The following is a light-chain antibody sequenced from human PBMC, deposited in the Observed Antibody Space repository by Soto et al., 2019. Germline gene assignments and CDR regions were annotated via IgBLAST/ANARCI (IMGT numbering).Light chain of an antibody. V-gene: IGKV3-11*01. J-gene: IGKJ3*01. Sequence: EIVLTHSPATLSLSPGEGATLSCRASQSVGSYLAWYQQKPGQAPRPLIYGASKRAPGVSARFSGSGSGTDFTLTISSLEPEDFAVYHCLQRSIGFTFGPGTKVDIK. CDR3: LQRSIGFT. CDR2: GAS. CDR1: QSVGSY.